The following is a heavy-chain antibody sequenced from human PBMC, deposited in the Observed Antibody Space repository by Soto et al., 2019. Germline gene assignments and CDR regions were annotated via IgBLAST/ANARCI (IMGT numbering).Heavy chain of an antibody. Sequence: EVQLVESGGGLVQPGGSLSLSCAASGFTFSSYWMSWVRQAPGKGLEWVANITQDGSEKYYVDSVKVRFTISRDNAKNSLYLQMNSLRAEDTAVYYGARDRAYIPHCGQGNLVTVSS. V-gene: IGHV3-7*01. CDR3: ARDRAYIPH. D-gene: IGHD3-16*01. J-gene: IGHJ1*01. CDR1: GFTFSSYW. CDR2: ITQDGSEK.